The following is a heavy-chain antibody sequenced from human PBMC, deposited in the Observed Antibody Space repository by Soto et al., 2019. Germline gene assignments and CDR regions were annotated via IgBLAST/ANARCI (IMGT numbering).Heavy chain of an antibody. CDR3: ARNESSNIYGMDV. J-gene: IGHJ6*02. D-gene: IGHD6-6*01. CDR2: IGTAGDT. V-gene: IGHV3-13*01. Sequence: GGSLRLSCAASGFTFSSYDMHWVRQATGKGLEWVSAIGTAGDTYYPGSVKGRFTISRDNAQNSLHLQMNNLRAEDTAVYYCARNESSNIYGMDVWGQGTTVTVSS. CDR1: GFTFSSYD.